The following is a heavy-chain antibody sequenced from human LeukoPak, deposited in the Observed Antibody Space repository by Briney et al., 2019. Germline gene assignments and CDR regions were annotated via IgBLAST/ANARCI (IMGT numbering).Heavy chain of an antibody. CDR1: GGSISSYY. CDR3: ARSPGSGWYYFDC. J-gene: IGHJ4*02. D-gene: IGHD6-19*01. Sequence: SETLSLTCTVSGGSISSYYWSWIRKPAGKGLEWIGRIYTSGSTNYNPSLKSRVTISVDKSKNQFSLKLSSVTAADTAVYYCARSPGSGWYYFDCWGQGTLVTVSS. V-gene: IGHV4-4*07. CDR2: IYTSGST.